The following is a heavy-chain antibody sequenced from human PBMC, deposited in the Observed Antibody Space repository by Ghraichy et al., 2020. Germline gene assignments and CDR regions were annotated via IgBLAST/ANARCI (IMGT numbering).Heavy chain of an antibody. V-gene: IGHV1-2*02. CDR1: GYTFTGYY. CDR3: AIKDIVVVPAAIGSNWFDP. CDR2: INPNSGGT. Sequence: ASVKVSCKASGYTFTGYYMHWVRQAPGQGLEWMGWINPNSGGTNYAQKFQGRVTMTRDTSISTAYMELSRLRSDDTAVYYCAIKDIVVVPAAIGSNWFDPWGQGTLVTVSS. D-gene: IGHD2-2*02. J-gene: IGHJ5*02.